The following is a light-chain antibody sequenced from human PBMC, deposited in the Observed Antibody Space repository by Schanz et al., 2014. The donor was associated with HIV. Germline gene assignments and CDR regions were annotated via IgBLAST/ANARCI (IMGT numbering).Light chain of an antibody. V-gene: IGKV3D-15*01. J-gene: IGKJ5*01. Sequence: EIVMTQSPVTLSVSPGEGATLSCRASQSIRSNLAWYQQRPGQAPRLLIYGASSRATGIPDRFSGSGSGTDFTLTISGLQPEDFATYYCQQSYSAPQTFGQGTRLEIK. CDR2: GAS. CDR3: QQSYSAPQT. CDR1: QSIRSN.